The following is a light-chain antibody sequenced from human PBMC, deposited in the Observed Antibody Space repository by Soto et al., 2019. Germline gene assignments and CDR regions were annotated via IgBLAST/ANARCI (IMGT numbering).Light chain of an antibody. CDR2: EVT. Sequence: QSALTQPPSASGSPGQSVTISCTGTSSDVGDYKYVSWYQQYPGKAPKLMIYEVTKRPSGVPDRFSGSKSGNTASLTVSGLQAEDEADYYCTSHVGNDIWVFGGGTKVTVL. V-gene: IGLV2-8*01. J-gene: IGLJ3*02. CDR3: TSHVGNDIWV. CDR1: SSDVGDYKY.